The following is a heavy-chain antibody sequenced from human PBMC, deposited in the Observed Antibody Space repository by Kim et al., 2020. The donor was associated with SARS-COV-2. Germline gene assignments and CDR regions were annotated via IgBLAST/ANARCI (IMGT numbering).Heavy chain of an antibody. D-gene: IGHD3-9*01. CDR3: VKDEKGTVLRYFDWLLSRGMDV. CDR1: GFTFSSYA. CDR2: ISSNGGST. J-gene: IGHJ6*02. Sequence: GGSLRLSCSASGFTFSSYAMHWVRQAPGKGLEYVSAISSNGGSTYYADSVKGRFTISRDNSKNTLYLQMSSLRAEDTAVYYCVKDEKGTVLRYFDWLLSRGMDVWGQGTTVTVSS. V-gene: IGHV3-64D*06.